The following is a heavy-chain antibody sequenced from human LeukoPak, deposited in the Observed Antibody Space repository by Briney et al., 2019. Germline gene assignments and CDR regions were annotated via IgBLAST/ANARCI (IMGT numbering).Heavy chain of an antibody. CDR3: ARDLNLESGY. D-gene: IGHD3-3*01. J-gene: IGHJ4*02. V-gene: IGHV1-2*02. Sequence: ASVKVSCKASGYTFTGYYVHWVRQAPGQGLEWMGWINPNSGGTNYAQKFQGRVTMTRDTSISTAYMELSRLRSDDTAVYYCARDLNLESGYWGQGTLVTVSS. CDR2: INPNSGGT. CDR1: GYTFTGYY.